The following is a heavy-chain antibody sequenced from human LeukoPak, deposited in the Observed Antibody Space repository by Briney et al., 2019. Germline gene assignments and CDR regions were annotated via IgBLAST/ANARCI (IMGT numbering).Heavy chain of an antibody. Sequence: ASVKVSCKASGYTFTSYGISWVRQAPGQGLEWMGWISAYNGNTNYAQKLQGRVTMTTDTSTSTAYMELRSLRSDDTAVYYCARGTYYDSSGYSGVRLFDYWGQGTLVTVSS. J-gene: IGHJ4*02. CDR2: ISAYNGNT. CDR1: GYTFTSYG. V-gene: IGHV1-18*01. D-gene: IGHD3-22*01. CDR3: ARGTYYDSSGYSGVRLFDY.